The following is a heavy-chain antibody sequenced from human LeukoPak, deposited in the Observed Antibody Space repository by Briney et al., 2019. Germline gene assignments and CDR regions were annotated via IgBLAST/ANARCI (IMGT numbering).Heavy chain of an antibody. D-gene: IGHD6-6*01. CDR1: GFTVSSNY. V-gene: IGHV3-66*01. Sequence: PGGSLRLSCAASGFTVSSNYMSWVRQAPGKGLEWVSVIYSGGSTYYADSVKGRFTISRDNAKNSLYLQMNSLRAEDTAVYYCARDKHSSSTFDYWGQGTLVTVSS. CDR2: IYSGGST. J-gene: IGHJ4*02. CDR3: ARDKHSSSTFDY.